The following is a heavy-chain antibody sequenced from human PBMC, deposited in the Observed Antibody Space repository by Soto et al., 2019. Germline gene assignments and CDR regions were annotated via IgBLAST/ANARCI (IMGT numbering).Heavy chain of an antibody. CDR2: ISTSGATR. Sequence: EVQLVESGGGLVQPGGSLRLSCVASGFTFSTDTMNWVRQAPGKGLEWVAHISTSGATRYYADSVKGRFTISRDNAKTSLYLQMDSLRNADTAVYYCARFFGSGFDYWGQGILVTVSS. V-gene: IGHV3-48*02. D-gene: IGHD6-19*01. J-gene: IGHJ4*02. CDR3: ARFFGSGFDY. CDR1: GFTFSTDT.